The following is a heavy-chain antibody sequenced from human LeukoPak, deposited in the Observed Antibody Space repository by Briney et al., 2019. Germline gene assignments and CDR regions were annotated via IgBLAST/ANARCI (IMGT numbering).Heavy chain of an antibody. CDR3: AGTMVRGVIRWDYYYYYMDV. CDR2: ISTYNGNT. Sequence: ASVKVSCKASGYTFTSYGISWVRQAPGQGLEWLGWISTYNGNTHYAQKLQGRVTITADKSTSTAYMELSSLRSEDTAVYYCAGTMVRGVIRWDYYYYYMDVWGKGTTVTVSS. D-gene: IGHD3-10*01. V-gene: IGHV1-18*01. CDR1: GYTFTSYG. J-gene: IGHJ6*03.